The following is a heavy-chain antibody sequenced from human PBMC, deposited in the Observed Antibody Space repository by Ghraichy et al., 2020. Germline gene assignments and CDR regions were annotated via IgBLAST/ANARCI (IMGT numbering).Heavy chain of an antibody. CDR1: GYTFTSYG. CDR3: ARVVDSRILWVNWFDP. V-gene: IGHV1-18*01. D-gene: IGHD2-15*01. CDR2: ISAYNGNT. J-gene: IGHJ5*02. Sequence: ASVKVSCKASGYTFTSYGISWVRQAPGQGLEWMGWISAYNGNTNYAQKLQGRVTMTTDTSTSTAYMELRSLRSDDTAVYYCARVVDSRILWVNWFDPWGQGTLVTVYS.